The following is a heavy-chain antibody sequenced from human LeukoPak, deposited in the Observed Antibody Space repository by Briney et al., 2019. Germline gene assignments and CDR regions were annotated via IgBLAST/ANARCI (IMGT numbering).Heavy chain of an antibody. CDR3: ARVVVDQGIAVAGTSEGYYYYYMDV. CDR2: ISSSSSTI. D-gene: IGHD6-19*01. V-gene: IGHV3-48*01. J-gene: IGHJ6*03. Sequence: GGSLRLSCAASGFTFSSYSMNWVRQAPGKGLEWVSYISSSSSTIYYADSVKGRFTISRDNAKNSLYLQMNSLRAEDTAVYYCARVVVDQGIAVAGTSEGYYYYYMDVWGKGTTVTVSS. CDR1: GFTFSSYS.